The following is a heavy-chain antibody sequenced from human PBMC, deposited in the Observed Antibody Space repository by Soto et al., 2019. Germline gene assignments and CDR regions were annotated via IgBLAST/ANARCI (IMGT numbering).Heavy chain of an antibody. CDR1: GYTFTSYG. CDR3: AREAVSGRTGFDY. CDR2: VNDYNGNT. J-gene: IGHJ4*02. Sequence: QVQLVQSGAEVKKPGASVKVSCKASGYTFTSYGISWVRQAPGQGLEWMGWVNDYNGNTNYAQKFPGRVTMTTDTSTSTAYIELRSLRSDDTAVYFCAREAVSGRTGFDYWGQGTLVTVSS. D-gene: IGHD6-19*01. V-gene: IGHV1-18*01.